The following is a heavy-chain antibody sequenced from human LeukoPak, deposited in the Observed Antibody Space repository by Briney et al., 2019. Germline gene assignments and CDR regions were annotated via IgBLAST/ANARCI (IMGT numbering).Heavy chain of an antibody. V-gene: IGHV4-59*01. D-gene: IGHD3-16*01. CDR3: ARRPSGIMMGAYSDY. J-gene: IGHJ4*02. CDR1: GGSISSYY. Sequence: SETLSLTCTVSGGSISSYYWSWIRQPPGKGLEWIGYIYYSGSTNYNPSLKSRVTISVDTSKNQFSLKLSSVIAADTAVYYCARRPSGIMMGAYSDYWGQGTLVTVSS. CDR2: IYYSGST.